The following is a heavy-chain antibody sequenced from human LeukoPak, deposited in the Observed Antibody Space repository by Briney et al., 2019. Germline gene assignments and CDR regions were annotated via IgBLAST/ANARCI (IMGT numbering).Heavy chain of an antibody. Sequence: SGGSLRLSCAASGFIFSTYGMHWVRQAPGKGLEWVAFIRNDGRNKRYADSVKGRFTISRDNSKNTLYLQMNTLRAEDTALYYCAKDLNYGDLLDYWGQGTLVTVSS. J-gene: IGHJ4*02. V-gene: IGHV3-30*02. CDR1: GFIFSTYG. CDR2: IRNDGRNK. CDR3: AKDLNYGDLLDY. D-gene: IGHD4-17*01.